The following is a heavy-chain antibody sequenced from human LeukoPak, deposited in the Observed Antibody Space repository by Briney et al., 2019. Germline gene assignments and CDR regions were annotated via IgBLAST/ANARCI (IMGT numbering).Heavy chain of an antibody. D-gene: IGHD4-17*01. V-gene: IGHV4-4*07. Sequence: PSETLSLTCTVSGGSISSYYWSWIRQPAGKGLEWIGRIYTSGSTNYNPSLKSRVTISVDKSKNQFTLKLSSVTAADTAVYYCAREGDGDYGYYFDYWGQGTLVTVSS. CDR3: AREGDGDYGYYFDY. CDR1: GGSISSYY. CDR2: IYTSGST. J-gene: IGHJ4*02.